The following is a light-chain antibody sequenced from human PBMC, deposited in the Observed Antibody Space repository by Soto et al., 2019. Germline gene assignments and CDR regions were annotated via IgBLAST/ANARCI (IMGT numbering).Light chain of an antibody. V-gene: IGKV4-1*01. J-gene: IGKJ2*01. CDR1: QSVLYSSNNKNY. CDR3: QQYYSTPPYT. CDR2: WAS. Sequence: DIVMTQSPDSLAVSLGERATINCKSSQSVLYSSNNKNYLAWYQQKPGQPPKLLIYWASTRESGVPDRFSGSGSGTDFTITISSLQAEDVAVYYLQQYYSTPPYTFGKGTKLEIK.